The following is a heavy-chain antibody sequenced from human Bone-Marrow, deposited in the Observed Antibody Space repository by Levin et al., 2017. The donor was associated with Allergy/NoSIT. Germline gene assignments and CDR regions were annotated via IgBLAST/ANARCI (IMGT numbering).Heavy chain of an antibody. CDR1: GFPFSTHA. CDR3: AKGKRQFCTSTSCLIDE. Sequence: GESLKISCAASGFPFSTHAMHWVRQAPGKGLEWVAVILYDGGKKYYADSVKGRFTISRDDSNNTLSLQMNDLRAEDTAVYYCAKGKRQFCTSTSCLIDEWGQGTLVTVSS. D-gene: IGHD2-2*01. CDR2: ILYDGGKK. J-gene: IGHJ4*02. V-gene: IGHV3-30*18.